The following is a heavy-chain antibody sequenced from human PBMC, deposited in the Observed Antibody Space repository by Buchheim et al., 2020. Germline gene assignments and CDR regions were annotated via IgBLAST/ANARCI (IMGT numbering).Heavy chain of an antibody. CDR2: MNPNSGNT. V-gene: IGHV1-8*01. CDR1: GYTFTSYD. D-gene: IGHD6-19*01. CDR3: ARYDWAGTMFRAYGMDV. Sequence: QVQLVQSGAEVKKPGASVKVSCKASGYTFTSYDINWVRQATGQGLEWMGWMNPNSGNTGYAQKFQGRVTMTRNTSISTAHMEMSSLRSKDTAVYYCARYDWAGTMFRAYGMDVWGQGTT. J-gene: IGHJ6*02.